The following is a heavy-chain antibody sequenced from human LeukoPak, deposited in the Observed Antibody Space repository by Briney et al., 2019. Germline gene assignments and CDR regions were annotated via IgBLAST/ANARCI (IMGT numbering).Heavy chain of an antibody. CDR2: ISGSGGTT. V-gene: IGHV3-23*01. D-gene: IGHD3-16*01. Sequence: GGSLRLSCAASGFTFSSYGMSWVRQAPGKGLEWVSAISGSGGTTYYADSVKDRFTISRDNAKNSLFLQMNSLRAEDTAVYYCARGGDHPTFLFQYMDVWGKGTTVTVSS. CDR3: ARGGDHPTFLFQYMDV. J-gene: IGHJ6*03. CDR1: GFTFSSYG.